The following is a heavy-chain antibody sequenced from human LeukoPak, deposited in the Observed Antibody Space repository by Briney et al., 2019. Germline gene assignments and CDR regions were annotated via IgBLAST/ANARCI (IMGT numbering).Heavy chain of an antibody. CDR3: TRHPKWEPPFDY. CDR2: IRSKANSYAT. J-gene: IGHJ4*02. CDR1: GFTFSGSA. V-gene: IGHV3-73*01. Sequence: GRSLRLSCAASGFTFSGSAMHWVRQASGKGLEWVGRIRSKANSYATAYAASVKGRFTISRDDSKNTAYLQMNSLKTEDTAVYYCTRHPKWEPPFDYWGQGTLVTVSS. D-gene: IGHD1-26*01.